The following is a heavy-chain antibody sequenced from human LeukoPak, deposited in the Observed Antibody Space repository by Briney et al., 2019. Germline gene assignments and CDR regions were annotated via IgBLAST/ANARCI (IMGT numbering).Heavy chain of an antibody. V-gene: IGHV3-48*03. CDR2: IDSSGTTV. Sequence: PGGSLTLSCAASGFIFSSYEMNWVRQASGKGLEWISFIDSSGTTVFYADSVKGRFTISRDNSKNTLYLQMNSLRAEDTAVYYCARDGVALYYYYGMDVWGQGTTVTVSS. CDR3: ARDGVALYYYYGMDV. J-gene: IGHJ6*02. CDR1: GFIFSSYE. D-gene: IGHD3-16*01.